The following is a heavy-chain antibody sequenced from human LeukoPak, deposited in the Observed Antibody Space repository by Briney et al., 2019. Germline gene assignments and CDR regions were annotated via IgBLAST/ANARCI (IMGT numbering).Heavy chain of an antibody. V-gene: IGHV1-69*06. J-gene: IGHJ6*04. Sequence: ASVKVSCKASGYTFTGYYMHWVRQAPGQGLEWMGGIIPIFGTANYAQKFQGRVTITADKSTSTAYMELSSLRSEDTAVYYCARGKFLEWLGDVWGKGTTVTVSS. D-gene: IGHD3-3*01. CDR2: IIPIFGTA. CDR3: ARGKFLEWLGDV. CDR1: GYTFTGYY.